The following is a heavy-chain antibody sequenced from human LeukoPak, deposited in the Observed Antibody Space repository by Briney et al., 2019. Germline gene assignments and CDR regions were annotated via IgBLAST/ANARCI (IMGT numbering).Heavy chain of an antibody. CDR2: IYYSGST. V-gene: IGHV4-39*01. Sequence: SETLSLTCTVSGGSISSSSYYWGWVRQPPGRGLEGIGSIYYSGSTYYNPSLKSRVTISVDTSKNQFSLKLSSVTAADTAVYYCARLISVYYFDSWGQGTLVTVSS. D-gene: IGHD2/OR15-2a*01. CDR3: ARLISVYYFDS. J-gene: IGHJ4*02. CDR1: GGSISSSSYY.